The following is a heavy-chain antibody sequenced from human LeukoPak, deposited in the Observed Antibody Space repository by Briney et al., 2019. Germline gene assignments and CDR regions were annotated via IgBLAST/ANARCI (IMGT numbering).Heavy chain of an antibody. V-gene: IGHV1-69*04. CDR2: IIPILGIA. D-gene: IGHD2-15*01. Sequence: SVKVSCKASGYTFTSYGISWVRQAPGQGLEWMGRIIPILGIANYAQKFQGRVTITADKSTSTAYMELSSLRSEDTAVHYCARGIVVVVAATLEDYYFDYWGQGTLVTVSS. CDR3: ARGIVVVVAATLEDYYFDY. J-gene: IGHJ4*02. CDR1: GYTFTSYG.